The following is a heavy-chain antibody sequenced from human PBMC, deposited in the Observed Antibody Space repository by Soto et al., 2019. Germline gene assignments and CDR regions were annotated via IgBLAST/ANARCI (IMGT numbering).Heavy chain of an antibody. CDR3: AKVSSSWYAGFFDL. J-gene: IGHJ4*02. D-gene: IGHD6-13*01. CDR1: GFTFSSYA. Sequence: GGSLRLSCAASGFTFSSYAMSWVRQAPGKGLEWVSGISGSGDSTYYADSVKDRLTISRDNSKNTLYLQIHTLRAEDTAVYYCAKVSSSWYAGFFDLWGQGTLVTVSS. V-gene: IGHV3-23*01. CDR2: ISGSGDST.